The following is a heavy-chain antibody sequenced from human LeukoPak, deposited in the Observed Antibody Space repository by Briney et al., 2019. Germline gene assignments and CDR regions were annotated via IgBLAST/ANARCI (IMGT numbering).Heavy chain of an antibody. CDR1: GFSFRSYG. Sequence: GRSLRLSCGASGFSFRSYGFHWVRQAPGKGLEWVGIISYDGGDKYYADSVKGRFTISRDNSKNTLDLQMNSLRTEDTAVYYCAKDQGIQLGIDYWGQGSLVTVSS. D-gene: IGHD5-18*01. CDR2: ISYDGGDK. CDR3: AKDQGIQLGIDY. V-gene: IGHV3-30*18. J-gene: IGHJ4*02.